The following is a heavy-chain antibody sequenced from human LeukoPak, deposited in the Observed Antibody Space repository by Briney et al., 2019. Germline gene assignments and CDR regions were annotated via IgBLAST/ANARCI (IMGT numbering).Heavy chain of an antibody. V-gene: IGHV3-23*01. D-gene: IGHD1-14*01. J-gene: IGHJ4*02. CDR2: IRGDGGGT. CDR1: GFTFSTYA. CDR3: ARDGTLDY. Sequence: GGSLRLSCAAAGFTFSTYAMTWVRQAPGKGLEWVSGIRGDGGGTNYADSVKGRFTISRDNSKNTLYLQMNSLRAEDTAVYYCARDGTLDYWGQGTLVTVSP.